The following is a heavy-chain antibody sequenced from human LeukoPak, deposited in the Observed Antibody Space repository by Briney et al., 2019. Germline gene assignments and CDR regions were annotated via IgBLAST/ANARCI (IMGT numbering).Heavy chain of an antibody. J-gene: IGHJ2*01. Sequence: GGSLRLSCAASGFTFSNYDMHWVRQAPGKGLEWVAFIRGGGSIEYYADSVKGRFTISRDNSKNTLYLQMNSLRAEDTAVYYCAKGPLWYDSSRYYYRWYFDLWGRGTLVTVSS. V-gene: IGHV3-30*02. CDR3: AKGPLWYDSSRYYYRWYFDL. CDR2: IRGGGSIE. CDR1: GFTFSNYD. D-gene: IGHD3-22*01.